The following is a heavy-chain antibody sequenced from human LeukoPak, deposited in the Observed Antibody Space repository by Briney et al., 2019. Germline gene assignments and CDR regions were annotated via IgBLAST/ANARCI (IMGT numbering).Heavy chain of an antibody. J-gene: IGHJ1*01. CDR1: GFTFNNYA. V-gene: IGHV3-23*01. CDR2: ISGSGGSR. CDR3: AKDYYYDTSGYYDFQH. D-gene: IGHD3-22*01. Sequence: PGGSLRLSCAASGFTFNNYAMNWVRQAPGKGVEGVSGISGSGGSRYYADSVKGRFTISRDNSKNTLYLQMNSLRAEDTAVYFCAKDYYYDTSGYYDFQHWGQGTLVTVSS.